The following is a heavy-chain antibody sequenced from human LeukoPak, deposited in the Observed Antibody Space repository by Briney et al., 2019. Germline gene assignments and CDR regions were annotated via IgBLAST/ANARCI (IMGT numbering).Heavy chain of an antibody. V-gene: IGHV1-18*01. CDR3: ARDQAYYYGSGSYTDY. D-gene: IGHD3-10*01. Sequence: ASVKVSCKASGYTFTSYGISWVRQAPGQGLEWMGWISAYNGNTNYAQKLQGRVTMTTDTSTSTAYMELRSPRSDDTAVYYCARDQAYYYGSGSYTDYWGQGTLVTVSS. CDR1: GYTFTSYG. CDR2: ISAYNGNT. J-gene: IGHJ4*02.